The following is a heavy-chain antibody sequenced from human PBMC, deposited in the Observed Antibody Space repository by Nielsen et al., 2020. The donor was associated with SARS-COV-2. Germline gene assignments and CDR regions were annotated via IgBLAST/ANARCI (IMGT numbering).Heavy chain of an antibody. CDR2: VSYDGNE. J-gene: IGHJ5*02. CDR3: ARETIDYTSSFVDH. CDR1: GFIFSNHA. V-gene: IGHV3-30*04. D-gene: IGHD4-11*01. Sequence: GESLKISCAASGFIFSNHAMHWVRQAPGKGLDWLAIVSYDGNEHYADSVKGRFTISRDNSKDTLFLQLNSLRPEDTGVYFCARETIDYTSSFVDHWGQGTLDTVS.